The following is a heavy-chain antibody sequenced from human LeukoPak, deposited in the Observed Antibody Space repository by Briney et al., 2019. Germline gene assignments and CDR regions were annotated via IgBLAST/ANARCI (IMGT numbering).Heavy chain of an antibody. D-gene: IGHD5-12*01. Sequence: PSETLSLTCAVYGGSFSAYYWSWIRQHPGKGLEWIGYIYYSGSTYYNPSLKSRVTISVDTSKNQFSLKLSSVTAADTAMYYCARGTPLRRDAFDIWGQGTMVTVSS. CDR3: ARGTPLRRDAFDI. V-gene: IGHV4-31*11. J-gene: IGHJ3*02. CDR1: GGSFSAYY. CDR2: IYYSGST.